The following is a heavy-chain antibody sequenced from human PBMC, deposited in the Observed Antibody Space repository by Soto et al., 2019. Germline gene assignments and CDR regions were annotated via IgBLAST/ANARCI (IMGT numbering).Heavy chain of an antibody. CDR1: GVNFIDYS. CDR3: TKDRVPDGIYSFDY. D-gene: IGHD2-15*01. CDR2: IDLSGTTA. V-gene: IGHV3-23*03. Sequence: GGSLRHSSASSGVNFIDYSMNWVRQATGKGLEWVAFIDLSGTTAYYRDSVKGRFTIFKDKSTNTVHLQMKGLTVEDAAVYYCTKDRVPDGIYSFDYWGQGALVTVSS. J-gene: IGHJ4*02.